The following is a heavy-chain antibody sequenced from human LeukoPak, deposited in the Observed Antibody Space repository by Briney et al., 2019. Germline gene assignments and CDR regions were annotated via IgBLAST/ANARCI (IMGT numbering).Heavy chain of an antibody. CDR3: ARHADIVVVPAARMERWFDT. D-gene: IGHD2-2*01. J-gene: IGHJ5*02. CDR2: IQSSGST. Sequence: SETLSLTCTVSGGSISGGYYWSWIRQPAGKGLEWIGRIQSSGSTNYNPSLKSRVTISVDTSKNQFSLKLSSVTAADTAVYYCARHADIVVVPAARMERWFDTWGQGTLVTVSS. CDR1: GGSISGGYY. V-gene: IGHV4-4*07.